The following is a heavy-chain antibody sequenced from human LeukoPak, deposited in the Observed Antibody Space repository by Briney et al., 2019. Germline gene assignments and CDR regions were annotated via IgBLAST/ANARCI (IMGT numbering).Heavy chain of an antibody. CDR3: ARGLVLGYCSGGSCYSPFDY. Sequence: PSETLSLTRAVYGGSFSGYYWSWIRQPPGKGLEWIGEINHSGSTNYNPSLKSRVTISVDTSKNQFSLKLSSVTAADTAVYYCARGLVLGYCSGGSCYSPFDYWGQGTLVTVSS. CDR2: INHSGST. CDR1: GGSFSGYY. J-gene: IGHJ4*02. V-gene: IGHV4-34*01. D-gene: IGHD2-15*01.